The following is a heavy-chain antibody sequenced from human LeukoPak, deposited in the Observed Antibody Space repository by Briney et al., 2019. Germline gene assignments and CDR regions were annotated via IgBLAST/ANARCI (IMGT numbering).Heavy chain of an antibody. CDR2: IKNKGDGGTT. CDR3: TTSGTPFEY. D-gene: IGHD3-10*01. J-gene: IGHJ4*02. Sequence: GGSLRLSCAASGFTFNKAWMSWVRLAPGKALEWVGRIKNKGDGGTTDYAAPVKGRFTVSRDDSKSTLYLQMNSLKTEDTAVYYCTTSGTPFEYWGQGTLVTVSS. CDR1: GFTFNKAW. V-gene: IGHV3-15*01.